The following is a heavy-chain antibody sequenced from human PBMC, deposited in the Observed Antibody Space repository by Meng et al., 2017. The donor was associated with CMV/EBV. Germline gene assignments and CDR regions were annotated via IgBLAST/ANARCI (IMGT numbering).Heavy chain of an antibody. J-gene: IGHJ3*02. CDR3: ARDCRVRFLEWSTPGCDAFDI. CDR2: IYSGGSST. D-gene: IGHD3-3*01. Sequence: GGSLRLSCAASGFTFSSYAMSWVRQAPGKGLEWVSVIYSGGSSTYYADSVKGRFTISRDNSKNTLYLQMNSLRAEDTAVYYCARDCRVRFLEWSTPGCDAFDIWGQGTMVTVSS. CDR1: GFTFSSYA. V-gene: IGHV3-23*03.